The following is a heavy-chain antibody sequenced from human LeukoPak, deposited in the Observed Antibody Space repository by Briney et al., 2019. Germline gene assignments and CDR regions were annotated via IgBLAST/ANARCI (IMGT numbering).Heavy chain of an antibody. Sequence: GGSLRLSCAASGFTFSSYSMNWVRQAPGKGLEWVSSISSSSSYIYYADSVKGRFTMSRDNAKNSLFLQMYSLRAEDTAVYYCVRVGMNIHGMDVWGQGTTVTVSS. CDR1: GFTFSSYS. CDR3: VRVGMNIHGMDV. V-gene: IGHV3-21*01. D-gene: IGHD2/OR15-2a*01. J-gene: IGHJ6*02. CDR2: ISSSSSYI.